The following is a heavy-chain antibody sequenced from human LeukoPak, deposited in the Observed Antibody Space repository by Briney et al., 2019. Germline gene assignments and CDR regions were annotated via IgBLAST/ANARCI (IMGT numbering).Heavy chain of an antibody. J-gene: IGHJ4*02. CDR3: ARQEGYSYALDY. D-gene: IGHD5-18*01. CDR1: GGSISTSSYY. CDR2: IYYSGST. V-gene: IGHV4-39*07. Sequence: SETLSLTCTVSGGSISTSSYYWGWIRQPPGKGLEWIGSIYYSGSTYYNPSLKSRVTISVDTSKNQFSLKLSSVTAADTAVYYCARQEGYSYALDYWGQGTLVTVSS.